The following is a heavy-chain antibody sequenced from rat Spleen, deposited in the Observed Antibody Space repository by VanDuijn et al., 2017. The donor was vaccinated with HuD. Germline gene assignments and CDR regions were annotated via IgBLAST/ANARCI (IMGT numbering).Heavy chain of an antibody. D-gene: IGHD1-4*01. CDR1: GFTFSDYY. Sequence: EVQLVESDGGFVQPGRSLELSCAASGFTFSDYYMAWVRQAPTTGLEWVASISYDGSRTYYRESVKGRFTISRDNAKSTLYLQMDSLRSEDTATYYCARPNYPGFNYFDYWGQGVMVTVSS. CDR3: ARPNYPGFNYFDY. CDR2: ISYDGSRT. V-gene: IGHV5-29*01. J-gene: IGHJ2*01.